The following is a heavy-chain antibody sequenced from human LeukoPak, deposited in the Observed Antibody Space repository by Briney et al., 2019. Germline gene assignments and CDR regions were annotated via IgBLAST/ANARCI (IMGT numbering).Heavy chain of an antibody. Sequence: ASVKVSCKASGGTFSSYAINWVRQATGQGLEWMGWISAYNGNTNYAQNLQGRVTMTTDTSTSTAYMELRSLRSDDTAVYYCAKSLYGHYLHALDYWGQGTLVTVSS. CDR1: GGTFSSYA. J-gene: IGHJ4*02. CDR2: ISAYNGNT. CDR3: AKSLYGHYLHALDY. V-gene: IGHV1-18*01. D-gene: IGHD4-17*01.